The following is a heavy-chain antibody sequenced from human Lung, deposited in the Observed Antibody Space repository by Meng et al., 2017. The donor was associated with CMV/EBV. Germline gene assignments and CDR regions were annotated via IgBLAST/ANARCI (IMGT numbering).Heavy chain of an antibody. V-gene: IGHV1-18*01. J-gene: IGHJ4*02. D-gene: IGHD3-3*01. CDR1: GYTFTNYG. CDR2: ISGYTGNT. CDR3: ARDGPLRFLEWSPYYFDY. Sequence: ASVXVSCQASGYTFTNYGISWVRQAPGQGLEWMGWISGYTGNTNYAQKVQDRVIMTTDTPTSTAYMELRSLRSDDTAVYYCARDGPLRFLEWSPYYFDYWGQGTLVTVSS.